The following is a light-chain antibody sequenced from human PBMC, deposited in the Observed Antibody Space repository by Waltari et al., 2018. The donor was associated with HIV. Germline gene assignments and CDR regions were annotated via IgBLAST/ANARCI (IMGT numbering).Light chain of an antibody. CDR1: KLGDRY. V-gene: IGLV3-1*01. CDR3: QAWDSSTVV. CDR2: QDS. J-gene: IGLJ2*01. Sequence: SYELTQPPSVSVSPGQTASITCSGDKLGDRYACWYQQKPGQSPGLVIYQDSKRPSGIPERFSGSHSWNTATLTISGTQAMDEADYYCQAWDSSTVVFGGGTKLTVL.